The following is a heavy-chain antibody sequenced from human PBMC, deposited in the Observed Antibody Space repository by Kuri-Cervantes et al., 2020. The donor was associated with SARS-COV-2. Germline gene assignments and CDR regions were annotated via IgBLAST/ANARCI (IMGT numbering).Heavy chain of an antibody. V-gene: IGHV3-15*07. Sequence: SLKISWAASGFTSSNAWMNWVREAAGKGQERVGRNKSKTDGGQTDYAAPVKGRFTISRDDSKNTLYLQMNSLKTEDTAVYYCTTTYDFWSGYYYGMDVWGQGTTVTVSS. CDR3: TTTYDFWSGYYYGMDV. D-gene: IGHD3-3*01. CDR2: NKSKTDGGQT. CDR1: GFTSSNAW. J-gene: IGHJ6*02.